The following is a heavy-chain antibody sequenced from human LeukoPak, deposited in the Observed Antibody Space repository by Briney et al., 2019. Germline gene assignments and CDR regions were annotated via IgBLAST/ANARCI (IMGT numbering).Heavy chain of an antibody. CDR3: TRVTEYSTAGMRY. V-gene: IGHV3-74*01. J-gene: IGHJ4*02. D-gene: IGHD6-13*01. Sequence: GGSLRLSCAASGFTFSNYWMHWVRQAPGRGLVWVSRISSDGSTTTYADSVKGRFTISRDNAKNTLYLQMNSLRAEDTALYYCTRVTEYSTAGMRYWGQGSLVTVSA. CDR1: GFTFSNYW. CDR2: ISSDGSTT.